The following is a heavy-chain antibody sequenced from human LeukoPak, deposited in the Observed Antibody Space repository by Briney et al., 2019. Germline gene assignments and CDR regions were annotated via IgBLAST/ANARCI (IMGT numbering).Heavy chain of an antibody. Sequence: PWETLSLTCAVYGGSFSGYYWSWIRQPPGKGLEWFGEINHSGSTNYNPSLKSRVTISVDTSKNQFSLNLSSVTAADTAVYYCARAQYSSSWYPPRSWFDPWGQRTLVTVSS. D-gene: IGHD6-13*01. CDR1: GGSFSGYY. CDR3: ARAQYSSSWYPPRSWFDP. J-gene: IGHJ5*02. CDR2: INHSGST. V-gene: IGHV4-34*01.